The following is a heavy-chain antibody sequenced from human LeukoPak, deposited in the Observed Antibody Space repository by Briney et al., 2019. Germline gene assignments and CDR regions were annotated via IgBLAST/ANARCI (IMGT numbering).Heavy chain of an antibody. V-gene: IGHV1-24*01. CDR1: GDTLTELS. J-gene: IGHJ5*02. D-gene: IGHD3-22*01. Sequence: ASGKVSCKVSGDTLTELSMHWVRQAPGKGLEWMGGFAPEDGETIYAQQFHGRVTMTADTSTDTAYMELSSLRSEDTAIYYCATVYYSDISAYSCGQGTLVTVSS. CDR3: ATVYYSDISAYS. CDR2: FAPEDGET.